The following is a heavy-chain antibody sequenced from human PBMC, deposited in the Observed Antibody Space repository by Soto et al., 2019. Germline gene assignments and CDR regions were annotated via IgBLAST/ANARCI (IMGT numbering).Heavy chain of an antibody. CDR1: GFTFSSYW. D-gene: IGHD3-22*01. V-gene: IGHV3-7*01. J-gene: IGHJ4*02. CDR3: ARDRSYYDSSGYYGY. CDR2: IKQDGSEK. Sequence: PGGSLRLSCAASGFTFSSYWMSWVRQAPGKGLEWVANIKQDGSEKYYVDSVKGRFTISRDNAKNSLYLQMNSLRAEDTAVYYCARDRSYYDSSGYYGYWGQGTLGTFSS.